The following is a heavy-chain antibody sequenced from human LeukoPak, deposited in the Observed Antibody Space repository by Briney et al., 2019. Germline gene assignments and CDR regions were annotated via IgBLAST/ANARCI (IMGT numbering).Heavy chain of an antibody. D-gene: IGHD2-15*01. Sequence: GRSLRLSCAASGFTVSSNYMSWVRQAPGKGLEWVSVIYSGGSTYYAVSVKGRFTISRHNSKNTLYLQMNSLRAEDTAVYYCARGYCSGGSCQYETKYWYFDLWGRGTLVTVSS. CDR2: IYSGGST. J-gene: IGHJ2*01. CDR1: GFTVSSNY. V-gene: IGHV3-53*04. CDR3: ARGYCSGGSCQYETKYWYFDL.